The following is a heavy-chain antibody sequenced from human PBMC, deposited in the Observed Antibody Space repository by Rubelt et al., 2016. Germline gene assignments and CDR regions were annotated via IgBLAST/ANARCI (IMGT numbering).Heavy chain of an antibody. V-gene: IGHV3-30*18. CDR3: VKGFGNDGGSR. J-gene: IGHJ4*02. CDR1: GFTFSSYG. CDR2: ISYDGSNK. D-gene: IGHD2-15*01. Sequence: EAGGGVVQPGRSLRLSCAASGFTFSSYGMHWVRQAPGKGLEWVAVISYDGSNKYYADSVKGRFTISRDNSKNTLYLQMNSLRAEDTAIYYCVKGFGNDGGSRWGQGTLVTVSS.